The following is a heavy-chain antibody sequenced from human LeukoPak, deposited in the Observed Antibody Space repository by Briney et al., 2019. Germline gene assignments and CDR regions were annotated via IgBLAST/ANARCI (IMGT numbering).Heavy chain of an antibody. Sequence: GGSLRLSCAASGFTFSDYAMHWVRQAPGKGLEWVAVIAYGGTYTHHADSLKGRFTISRDSSRDTLYLQINSLRPEDTALYYCARNKAITAFFGMDVWGQGTTIIVSS. CDR1: GFTFSDYA. CDR3: ARNKAITAFFGMDV. V-gene: IGHV3-30*03. D-gene: IGHD2/OR15-2a*01. CDR2: IAYGGTYT. J-gene: IGHJ6*02.